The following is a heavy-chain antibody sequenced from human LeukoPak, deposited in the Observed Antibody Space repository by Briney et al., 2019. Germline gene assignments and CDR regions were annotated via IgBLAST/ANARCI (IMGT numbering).Heavy chain of an antibody. CDR2: IDGDGTGT. J-gene: IGHJ4*02. D-gene: IGHD7-27*01. CDR3: VRDNWGLDY. Sequence: GGSLRLSCKASGFTFGTYWMHWVRPPPGKGLVWVSRIDGDGTGTDYADSVKGRFTVSRDNAKNTVYLQMNSLTAEDTSTYYCVRDNWGLDYWGQGTPVTVSS. CDR1: GFTFGTYW. V-gene: IGHV3-74*01.